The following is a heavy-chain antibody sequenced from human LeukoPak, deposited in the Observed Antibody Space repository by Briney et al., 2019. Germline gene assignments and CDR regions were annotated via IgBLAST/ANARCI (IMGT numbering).Heavy chain of an antibody. D-gene: IGHD3-22*01. J-gene: IGHJ4*02. CDR2: ISWNSVSI. CDR3: AKDISYYDSSGYYGVDY. V-gene: IGHV3-9*01. Sequence: GRSLRLSCAASGFTFYDYAMHWVRQAPGKGLEWVSGISWNSVSIGYADSVKGRFTISRDNAKNSLYLQMNSLRAEDTALYYCAKDISYYDSSGYYGVDYWGQGTLVTVSS. CDR1: GFTFYDYA.